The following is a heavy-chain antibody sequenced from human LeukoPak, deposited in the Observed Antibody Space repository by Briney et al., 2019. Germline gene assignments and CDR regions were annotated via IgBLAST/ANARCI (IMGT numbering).Heavy chain of an antibody. CDR1: GFTFSSYA. V-gene: IGHV3-23*01. J-gene: IGHJ4*02. CDR2: ISGSGGST. CDR3: AKPDSSGWLFTVEYYFDY. Sequence: PGGSLRLSCAASGFTFSSYAMSWVRQAPGKGLELVSAISGSGGSTYYADSVKGRFTISRDNSKNTLYLQMNSLRAEDTAVYYCAKPDSSGWLFTVEYYFDYWGQGTLVTVSS. D-gene: IGHD6-19*01.